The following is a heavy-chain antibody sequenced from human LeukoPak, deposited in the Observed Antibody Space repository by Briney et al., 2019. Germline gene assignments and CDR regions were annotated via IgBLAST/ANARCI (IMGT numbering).Heavy chain of an antibody. CDR3: ARGRRVTQQLVGDY. CDR2: INPNSGGT. CDR1: GYTFTGYY. V-gene: IGHV1-2*02. J-gene: IGHJ4*02. Sequence: GASVKVSCKASGYTFTGYYMHWVRQAPGHGLEWMGWINPNSGGTNSAPKFQGRVTMTRDTSISTAYMELCRLRSDDTAVYYCARGRRVTQQLVGDYWGQGTLVTVSS. D-gene: IGHD6-13*01.